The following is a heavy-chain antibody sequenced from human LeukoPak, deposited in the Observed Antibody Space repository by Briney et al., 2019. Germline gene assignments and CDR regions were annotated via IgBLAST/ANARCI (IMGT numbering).Heavy chain of an antibody. CDR2: INPNSGGT. CDR3: ANPPPDSSSWLFDY. J-gene: IGHJ4*02. Sequence: ASVKVSCKASGYTFTGYYMHWVRQAPGQGLEWMGWINPNSGGTNYAQKFQGRVTMTRDTSISTAYMELSRLRSDDTAVYYCANPPPDSSSWLFDYWGQGTLVTVSS. D-gene: IGHD6-13*01. V-gene: IGHV1-2*02. CDR1: GYTFTGYY.